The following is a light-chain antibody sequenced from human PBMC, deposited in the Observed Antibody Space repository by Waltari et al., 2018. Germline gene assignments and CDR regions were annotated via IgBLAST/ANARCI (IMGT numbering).Light chain of an antibody. CDR3: QQLNSYPYT. CDR1: QGINNH. CDR2: SAS. J-gene: IGKJ2*01. V-gene: IGKV1-27*01. Sequence: DIQMTQSPSSLSASVGDRVTITCRASQGINNHLAWYQQKPGKVPTLLIYSASTLQSGVPSRFSGSGSGTDFTLTISSLHPEDVATYYCQQLNSYPYTFGQGTKLEIK.